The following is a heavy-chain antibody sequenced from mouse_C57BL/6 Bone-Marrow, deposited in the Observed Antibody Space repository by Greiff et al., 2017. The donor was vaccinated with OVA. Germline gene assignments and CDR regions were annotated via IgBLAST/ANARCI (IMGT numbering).Heavy chain of an antibody. D-gene: IGHD3-2*02. CDR2: ISNGGGST. CDR3: ARSQAYYFDY. Sequence: EVKLMESGGGLVQPGGSLKLSCAASGFTFSDYYMYWVRQTPEKRLEWVAYISNGGGSTYYPDTVKGRFTISRDNAKNTLYLQMSRLKSEDTAMYYCARSQAYYFDYWGQGTTLTVSS. CDR1: GFTFSDYY. V-gene: IGHV5-12*01. J-gene: IGHJ2*01.